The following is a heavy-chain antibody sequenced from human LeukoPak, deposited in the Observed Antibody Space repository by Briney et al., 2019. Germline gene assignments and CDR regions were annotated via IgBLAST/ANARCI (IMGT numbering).Heavy chain of an antibody. CDR3: ARDLWSSSSLSGGSDDAFDI. J-gene: IGHJ3*02. D-gene: IGHD6-6*01. CDR2: INTNTGNP. CDR1: GYTFTSYD. Sequence: ASVKVSCKASGYTFTSYDINWVRQATGQGLEWMGWINTNTGNPTYAQGFTGRFVFSLDTSVSTAYLQISSLKAEDTAVYYCARDLWSSSSLSGGSDDAFDIWGQGTMVTVSP. V-gene: IGHV7-4-1*02.